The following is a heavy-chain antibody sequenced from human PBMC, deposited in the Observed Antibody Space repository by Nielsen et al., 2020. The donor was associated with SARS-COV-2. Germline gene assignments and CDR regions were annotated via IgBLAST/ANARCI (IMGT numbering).Heavy chain of an antibody. CDR3: ARDRYDSSGTDYFEY. D-gene: IGHD3-22*01. CDR2: IKQDGSEK. CDR1: GFTFSSYW. V-gene: IGHV3-7*01. J-gene: IGHJ4*02. Sequence: GESLKISCAASGFTFSSYWMSWVRQAPGKGLEWVANIKQDGSEKYYVDSVKGRFTISRDNAKNSLYLQMNSLRAEDTAVYYCARDRYDSSGTDYFEYWGQGTLVTVSS.